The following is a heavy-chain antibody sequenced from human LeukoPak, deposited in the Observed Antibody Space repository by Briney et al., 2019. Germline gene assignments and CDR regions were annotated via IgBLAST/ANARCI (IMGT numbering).Heavy chain of an antibody. Sequence: GGSLRLSSAASGFTFSRHWMHWVRQAPGKGLVWVSRIKGDQSTTNYADSVKGRFTISRDNAKNTLYLQMNSLRAEDTAVYYCARESNYVLDVWGKGTTVTVSS. V-gene: IGHV3-74*01. CDR2: IKGDQSTT. CDR1: GFTFSRHW. J-gene: IGHJ6*04. CDR3: ARESNYVLDV.